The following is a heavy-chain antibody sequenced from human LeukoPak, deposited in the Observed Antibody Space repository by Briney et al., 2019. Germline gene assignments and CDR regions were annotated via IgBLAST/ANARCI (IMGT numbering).Heavy chain of an antibody. V-gene: IGHV1-2*02. CDR1: GYTFTDHY. D-gene: IGHD7-27*01. CDR2: IHPGRGDT. CDR3: ARDHNWGPDY. J-gene: IGHJ4*02. Sequence: GASVKVSCPALGYTFTDHYFHWLRQAPGQGIEWMGWIHPGRGDTNIAQKFQGRVSFTRDRSISTAYMELSRLTSDDTAVYYCARDHNWGPDYWGQGTLVSVSS.